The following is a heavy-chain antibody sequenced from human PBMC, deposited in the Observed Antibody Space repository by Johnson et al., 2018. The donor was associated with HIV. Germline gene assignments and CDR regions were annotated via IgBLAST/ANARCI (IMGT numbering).Heavy chain of an antibody. CDR1: GFTFSNAW. Sequence: MLLVESGGGLVKPGGSLRLSCAASGFTFSNAWMSWVRQAPGKGLEWVGRIKSKTDGGTTDYAAPVKGRFTISRDDSKNTLYLQMNSLRAEDTAVYYCARAHYDSSGYLLKGGAFDIWGQGTMVTVSS. CDR2: IKSKTDGGTT. CDR3: ARAHYDSSGYLLKGGAFDI. J-gene: IGHJ3*02. V-gene: IGHV3-15*01. D-gene: IGHD3-22*01.